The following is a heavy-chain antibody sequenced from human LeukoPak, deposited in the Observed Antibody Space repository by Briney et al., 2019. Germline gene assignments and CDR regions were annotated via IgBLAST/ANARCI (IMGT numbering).Heavy chain of an antibody. CDR2: ISYGGSNQ. CDR1: GFTFNSYG. D-gene: IGHD6-19*01. J-gene: IGHJ4*02. Sequence: GGSLTLSCAASGFTFNSYGMHWVRQAPGEGLEWMTIISYGGSNQYHTVSVKGRFSISRDNAKNPVYLQMNSMGGEDTAVYYCAKGEQYSSAWYHPSGDYWGQGTLVTVSS. CDR3: AKGEQYSSAWYHPSGDY. V-gene: IGHV3-30*18.